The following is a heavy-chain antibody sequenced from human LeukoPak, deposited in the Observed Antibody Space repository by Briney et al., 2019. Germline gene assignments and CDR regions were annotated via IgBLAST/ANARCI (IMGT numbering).Heavy chain of an antibody. CDR3: AKEIGYSSGWIDAFDI. Sequence: GGSLTLSCEVSGFTFSNYWMSWVRLAPGKGLEWVANIKEDGSTIHYVDSVKGRFTISRDNAKNSLYLQMNSLRAEDTAVYYCAKEIGYSSGWIDAFDIWGQGTMVTVSS. J-gene: IGHJ3*02. CDR2: IKEDGSTI. V-gene: IGHV3-7*03. CDR1: GFTFSNYW. D-gene: IGHD6-19*01.